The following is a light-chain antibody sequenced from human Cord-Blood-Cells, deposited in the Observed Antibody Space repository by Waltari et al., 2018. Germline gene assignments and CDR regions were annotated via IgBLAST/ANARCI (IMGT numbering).Light chain of an antibody. CDR1: SSDVGSYNL. J-gene: IGLJ3*02. CDR3: CSYAGSSTWV. V-gene: IGLV2-23*01. CDR2: ECS. Sequence: QSALTLPASVSGSPGQSITISCTGTSSDVGSYNLVSWYQQHPGKAPKLMIYECSKRPSGVSNRFSGSKSGNTASLTISGLQAEDEADYYCCSYAGSSTWVFGGGTKLTVL.